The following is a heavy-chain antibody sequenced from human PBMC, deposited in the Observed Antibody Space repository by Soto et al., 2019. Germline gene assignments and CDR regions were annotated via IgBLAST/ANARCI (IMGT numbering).Heavy chain of an antibody. D-gene: IGHD3-22*01. CDR3: ARESSGLYYFDY. Sequence: QVQLQESGPGLVKPSQTLSLTCTVSGGSISSGGYYWSWIRQHPGKGLEWIGYIYYSGSTYYNPSLKSRVTISVDTSKNQFSLKLSSVTSADTAVYYCARESSGLYYFDYWGHGTLVTVSS. CDR2: IYYSGST. CDR1: GGSISSGGYY. J-gene: IGHJ4*01. V-gene: IGHV4-31*03.